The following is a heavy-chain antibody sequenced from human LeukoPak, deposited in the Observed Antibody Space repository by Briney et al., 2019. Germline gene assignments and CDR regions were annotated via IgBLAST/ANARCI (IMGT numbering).Heavy chain of an antibody. D-gene: IGHD1-20*01. J-gene: IGHJ4*02. Sequence: GGSLRLSCAASGFTFSSYWMSWVRQPPGKGLEWVANIKQDGSQKYYVDSVKGRFTISRDNAKNSLYLQTNSLRAEDTAVYYCARQGYNWGDSDYWGQGNLVTASS. CDR2: IKQDGSQK. CDR1: GFTFSSYW. V-gene: IGHV3-7*01. CDR3: ARQGYNWGDSDY.